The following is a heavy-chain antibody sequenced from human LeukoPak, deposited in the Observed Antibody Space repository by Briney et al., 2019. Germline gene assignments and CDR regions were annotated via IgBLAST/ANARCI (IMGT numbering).Heavy chain of an antibody. J-gene: IGHJ4*02. CDR1: GGSISSYY. Sequence: SETLSLTCTVSGGSISSYYWSWIRQPTGKGLEWTGRIYTSGSTNYNPSLKSRVTVSVDTSKNQFSLKLSSVTAADTAVYYCARDLYSYGSEYFDYWGQGTLVTVSS. CDR3: ARDLYSYGSEYFDY. CDR2: IYTSGST. D-gene: IGHD5-18*01. V-gene: IGHV4-4*07.